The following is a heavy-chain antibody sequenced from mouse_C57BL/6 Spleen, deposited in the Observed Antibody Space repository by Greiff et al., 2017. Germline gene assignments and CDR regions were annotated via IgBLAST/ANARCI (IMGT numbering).Heavy chain of an antibody. V-gene: IGHV1-64*01. D-gene: IGHD1-1*01. Sequence: QVQLQQPGAELVKPGASVKLSCKASGYTFTSYWMPWVKQRPGQGLEWIGMIHPNSGSTNYNEKFKSKATLTVDKSSSTAYMQLSSLTSEDSAVYYCAPAESSRGYFAYWGQGTTLTVSS. J-gene: IGHJ2*01. CDR1: GYTFTSYW. CDR2: IHPNSGST. CDR3: APAESSRGYFAY.